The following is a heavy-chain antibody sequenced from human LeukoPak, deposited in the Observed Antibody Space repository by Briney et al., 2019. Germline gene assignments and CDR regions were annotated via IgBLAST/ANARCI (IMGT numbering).Heavy chain of an antibody. Sequence: SETLSLTCTVSGGSISTSNYYWGWIRQPPGKGLEWIGNIFYSGSTYYSPSVKSRVTISLDTSRNQFSLKLSSVTAADTAVYYCARLVGDRGVIKPVDYWGQGTLVTVSS. V-gene: IGHV4-39*07. D-gene: IGHD3-10*01. CDR1: GGSISTSNYY. J-gene: IGHJ4*02. CDR3: ARLVGDRGVIKPVDY. CDR2: IFYSGST.